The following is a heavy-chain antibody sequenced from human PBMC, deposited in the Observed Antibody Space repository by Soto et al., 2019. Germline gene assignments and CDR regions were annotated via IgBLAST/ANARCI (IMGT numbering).Heavy chain of an antibody. CDR2: INHSGST. CDR1: GGSFSGYY. Sequence: SETLSLTCAVYGGSFSGYYWSWIRQPPGQGLEWIGEINHSGSTNYNPSLKSRVTISLDTSKTQFSMKLSSVTAADTAVYYCARGHKMATIDYWGQGTLVTVSS. D-gene: IGHD5-12*01. J-gene: IGHJ4*02. CDR3: ARGHKMATIDY. V-gene: IGHV4-34*01.